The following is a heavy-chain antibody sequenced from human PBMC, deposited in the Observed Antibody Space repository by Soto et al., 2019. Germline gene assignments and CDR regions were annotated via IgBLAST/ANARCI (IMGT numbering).Heavy chain of an antibody. V-gene: IGHV5-51*01. CDR3: AIDYYYHDGSAYYA. CDR2: IYPGDSDT. CDR1: GHSFNSYW. D-gene: IGHD3-22*01. J-gene: IGHJ5*02. Sequence: EVQLVQSGAEVKKPGESLKISCKGSGHSFNSYWIGWVRQMPGKGLEWMGVIYPGDSDTRYSPSFEGQVTISADKSINTAYLQWSSLKASDTATYYCAIDYYYHDGSAYYAWGQGTLVTVSS.